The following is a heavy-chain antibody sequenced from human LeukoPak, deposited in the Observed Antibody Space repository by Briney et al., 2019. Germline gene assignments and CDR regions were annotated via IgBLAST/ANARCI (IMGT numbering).Heavy chain of an antibody. J-gene: IGHJ4*02. CDR3: ARYGAVGSSWREGGFDY. D-gene: IGHD6-13*01. V-gene: IGHV3-48*03. CDR1: GFTFSSYE. Sequence: GRSLRLSCAASGFTFSSYEMNWVRQAPGKGLEWVSYISSSGSAIYYADSVKGRFTISRDNAKNSLYLQMNSLRAEDTAVYYCARYGAVGSSWREGGFDYWGQGTLVTVSS. CDR2: ISSSGSAI.